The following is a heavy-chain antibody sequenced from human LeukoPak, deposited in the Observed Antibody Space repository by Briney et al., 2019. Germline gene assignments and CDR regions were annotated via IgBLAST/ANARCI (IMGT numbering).Heavy chain of an antibody. Sequence: GGSRRLSCSVSGFTVSSDYVSSVRQAPGKGLEWVSVVYPRGRTYYADSVKARFTLSRDTLNNTLHLQMNSLRVEDTAVYYCARQTPEYYFGSGRKFYSWGQGTLVTVSS. CDR3: ARQTPEYYFGSGRKFYS. J-gene: IGHJ4*02. CDR1: GFTVSSDY. D-gene: IGHD3-10*01. CDR2: VYPRGRT. V-gene: IGHV3-66*04.